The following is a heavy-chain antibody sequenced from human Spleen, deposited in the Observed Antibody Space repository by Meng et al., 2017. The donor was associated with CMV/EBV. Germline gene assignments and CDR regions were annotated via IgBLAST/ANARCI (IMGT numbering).Heavy chain of an antibody. CDR1: GLPFSNYA. V-gene: IGHV3-23*01. CDR3: AKDSRGQYYGSGGMDV. J-gene: IGHJ6*02. CDR2: ITGNGAGT. Sequence: GGSLRLSCAASGLPFSNYAMSWVRQAPGKGLEWVSTITGNGAGTFYANSVKGRFTISRDKSWNSLFLQMNSLRVEDTAIYYCAKDSRGQYYGSGGMDVWGQGTTVTVSS. D-gene: IGHD3-10*01.